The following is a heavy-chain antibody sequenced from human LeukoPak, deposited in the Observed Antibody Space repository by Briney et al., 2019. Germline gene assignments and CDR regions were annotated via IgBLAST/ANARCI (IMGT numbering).Heavy chain of an antibody. CDR1: GFTFSSYA. D-gene: IGHD6-6*01. CDR2: ISYDGSNY. Sequence: GGSLRLSCAASGFTFSSYAMHWVRQAPGKGLEWVAVISYDGSNYYYADSVKGRFTISRDNSKNTPYLQMDSLRAEDTAVYYCARASSSAHFDYWGQGTLVTVSS. CDR3: ARASSSAHFDY. J-gene: IGHJ4*02. V-gene: IGHV3-30*04.